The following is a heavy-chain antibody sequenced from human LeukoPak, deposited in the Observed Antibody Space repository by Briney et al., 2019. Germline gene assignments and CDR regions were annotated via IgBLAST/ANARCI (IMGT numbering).Heavy chain of an antibody. D-gene: IGHD6-13*01. Sequence: ASVKVSCRASGYTFGDYYIHFVRQAPGQGLEWMGRINPNSGVTNFAPNFQVRVTMTRDTSMNTAYMQLSGLTSDDTAVYFCAKGFMSAAGPFDYWGQGTLVTVSS. CDR3: AKGFMSAAGPFDY. CDR2: INPNSGVT. CDR1: GYTFGDYY. V-gene: IGHV1-2*06. J-gene: IGHJ4*02.